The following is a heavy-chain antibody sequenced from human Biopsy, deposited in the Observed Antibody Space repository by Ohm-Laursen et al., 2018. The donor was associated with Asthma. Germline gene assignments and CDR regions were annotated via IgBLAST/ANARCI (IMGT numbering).Heavy chain of an antibody. V-gene: IGHV1-69*04. J-gene: IGHJ4*02. CDR1: GGSFSNFA. CDR3: ARSYDTDCYPVLVLDY. D-gene: IGHD3-22*01. Sequence: SSVKVSCKASGGSFSNFAFSWVRQAPGHGLEWMGTILTKFDITSYAEKFQGRVTITADKSTSTTYMELSRLRSEDTAVYYCARSYDTDCYPVLVLDYWGQGTLVTVSS. CDR2: ILTKFDIT.